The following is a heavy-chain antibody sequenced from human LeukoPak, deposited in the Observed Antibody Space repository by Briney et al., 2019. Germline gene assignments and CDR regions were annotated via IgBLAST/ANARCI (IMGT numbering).Heavy chain of an antibody. Sequence: GESLRLSCAASGFTFSDYYMSWIRQAPGKGLEWISYISTSGSAVYYADSVKGRFTMSRDNAKNSLYLQMNSLRAEDTAVYYCARRAPFYYNSWSPTHDYGMDVWGQGTTATVSS. CDR2: ISTSGSAV. V-gene: IGHV3-11*01. CDR1: GFTFSDYY. D-gene: IGHD3-10*01. CDR3: ARRAPFYYNSWSPTHDYGMDV. J-gene: IGHJ6*02.